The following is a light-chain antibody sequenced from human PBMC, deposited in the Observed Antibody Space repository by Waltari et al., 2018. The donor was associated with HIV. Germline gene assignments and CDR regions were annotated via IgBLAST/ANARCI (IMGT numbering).Light chain of an antibody. V-gene: IGKV1-13*02. J-gene: IGKJ4*01. CDR1: QGIRSA. CDR2: DAS. Sequence: AIQLTQSPSPLSASIGDRVIITCRASQGIRSALAWYQQKPGKTPKLLIYDASTLESGVPSRFSGSGSGTDFSLTINSLQPEDLATYYCQQFNSYPHVFGGGTKVEIE. CDR3: QQFNSYPHV.